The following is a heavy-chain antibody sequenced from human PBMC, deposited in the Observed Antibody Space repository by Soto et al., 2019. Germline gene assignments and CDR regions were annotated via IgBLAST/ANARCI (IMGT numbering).Heavy chain of an antibody. Sequence: EVQLLESGGGLVQPGGSLRLSCAASGFTFTNYAMSWVRQAPGKGLERVSAISGSGGTTNYADSVKGRFTISRDTSKNTLSLQMNSLRAEDTAVYYCAKAGGIAAAGSPSDYWGQGTLVTVSS. J-gene: IGHJ4*02. CDR3: AKAGGIAAAGSPSDY. D-gene: IGHD6-13*01. CDR1: GFTFTNYA. V-gene: IGHV3-23*01. CDR2: ISGSGGTT.